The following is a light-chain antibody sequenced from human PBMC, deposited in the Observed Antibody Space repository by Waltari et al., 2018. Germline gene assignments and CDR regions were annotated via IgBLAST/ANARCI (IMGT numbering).Light chain of an antibody. V-gene: IGKV1-5*03. Sequence: DIQLTQSPSTLSASVGDRVMITCRASQSVNNWLAWYQQKPGRAPKLLIYEASRLQSGVPSRFSGGGSGTEFTLTISSLQPDDFATYYCLQYNTYSLCTFGPGTKVDIK. CDR2: EAS. CDR3: LQYNTYSLCT. CDR1: QSVNNW. J-gene: IGKJ3*01.